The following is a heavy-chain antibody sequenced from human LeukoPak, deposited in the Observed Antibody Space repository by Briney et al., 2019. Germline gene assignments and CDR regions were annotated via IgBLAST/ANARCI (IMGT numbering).Heavy chain of an antibody. J-gene: IGHJ4*02. D-gene: IGHD6-13*01. CDR3: AGQRYSLIAAAANDFDY. CDR2: IYYSGST. Sequence: SETLSLTCTVSGGSISSSSYYWGWIRQPPGKGLEWIGSIYYSGSTYYNPSLKSRVTISVDTSKNQFSLKLSSVTAADTAVYYCAGQRYSLIAAAANDFDYWGQGTLVTVSS. V-gene: IGHV4-39*01. CDR1: GGSISSSSYY.